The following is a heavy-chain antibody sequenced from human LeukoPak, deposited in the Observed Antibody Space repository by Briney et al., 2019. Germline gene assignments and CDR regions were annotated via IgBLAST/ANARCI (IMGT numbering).Heavy chain of an antibody. CDR1: GYTFTSYG. D-gene: IGHD6-13*01. J-gene: IGHJ3*02. V-gene: IGHV1-18*01. Sequence: ASVKVSCKASGYTFTSYGISWVRQAPGQGLEWMGWISVYSGQTNYAQKFQGRVTMTTDTSTSTVYMELRSLKSDDTAVYYCARGPRPGIPAAVIWGQGTMVTVSS. CDR2: ISVYSGQT. CDR3: ARGPRPGIPAAVI.